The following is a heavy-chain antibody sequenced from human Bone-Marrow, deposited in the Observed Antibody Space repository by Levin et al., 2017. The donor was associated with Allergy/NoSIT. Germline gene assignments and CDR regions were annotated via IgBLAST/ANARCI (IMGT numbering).Heavy chain of an antibody. V-gene: IGHV3-23*01. J-gene: IGHJ6*02. D-gene: IGHD6-19*01. Sequence: GESLKISCAATGFTFSTYAMSWVRQAPGKGLEWVSSISKTGINTHYADSVKGRFIISRDNSKNTLYLQMNSLRAEDTAIYFCAKDALITMAGGFYQYHGMDVWGQGTTVTVSS. CDR1: GFTFSTYA. CDR2: ISKTGINT. CDR3: AKDALITMAGGFYQYHGMDV.